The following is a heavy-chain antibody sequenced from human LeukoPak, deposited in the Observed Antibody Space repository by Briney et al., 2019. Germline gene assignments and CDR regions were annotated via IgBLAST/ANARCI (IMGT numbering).Heavy chain of an antibody. J-gene: IGHJ4*02. Sequence: ASVTVSCKASGYTFTGYYMHWVRQAPGQGLEWMGRSNPNSGGTNYAQKFQGRVTMTRDTSISTAYMELSRLRSDDTAVYYCASLPGYGDSMGDNWGAETLVTVSS. D-gene: IGHD4-17*01. CDR2: SNPNSGGT. CDR1: GYTFTGYY. CDR3: ASLPGYGDSMGDN. V-gene: IGHV1-2*06.